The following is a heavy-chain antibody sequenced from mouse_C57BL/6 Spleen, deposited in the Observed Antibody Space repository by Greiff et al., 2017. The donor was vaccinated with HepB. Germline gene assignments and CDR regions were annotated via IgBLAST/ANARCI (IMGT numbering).Heavy chain of an antibody. J-gene: IGHJ2*01. D-gene: IGHD2-2*01. V-gene: IGHV5-4*03. CDR1: GFTFSSYA. Sequence: EVKLVESGGGLVKPGGSLKLSCAASGFTFSSYAMSWVRQTPEKRLEWVATISDGGSYTYYPDNVKGRFTISRDNAKNNLYLQMSHLKSEDTAMYYCASSTMVYFDYWGQGTTLTVSS. CDR3: ASSTMVYFDY. CDR2: ISDGGSYT.